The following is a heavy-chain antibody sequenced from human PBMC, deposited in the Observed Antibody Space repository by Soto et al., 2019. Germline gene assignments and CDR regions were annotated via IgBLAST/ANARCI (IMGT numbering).Heavy chain of an antibody. V-gene: IGHV1-8*01. CDR2: MNPNSGNT. Sequence: ASVKVSCKASGYTFTSYDINWVRQATGQGLEWMGWMNPNSGNTGYAQKFQGRVTMTRNTSISTAYMELSSLRSEDTAVYYCARGRGYYYASSGYTPVDYWGQGTLVTVSS. CDR1: GYTFTSYD. CDR3: ARGRGYYYASSGYTPVDY. J-gene: IGHJ4*02. D-gene: IGHD3-22*01.